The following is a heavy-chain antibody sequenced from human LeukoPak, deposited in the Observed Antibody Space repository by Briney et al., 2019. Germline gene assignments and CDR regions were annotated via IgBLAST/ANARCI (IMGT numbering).Heavy chain of an antibody. J-gene: IGHJ4*02. CDR3: AIGVNYAFDD. D-gene: IGHD1-7*01. V-gene: IGHV3-30*02. CDR2: LRYDGRSK. CDR1: GFILSDSG. Sequence: LGGSLRLSCTASGFILSDSGFDWVRQAPGKGLEWVAFLRYDGRSKYYLDAVKGRFTISRDNSKNTVYLQVDSLRPEDTAVYYCAIGVNYAFDDWGQGTLVTVSS.